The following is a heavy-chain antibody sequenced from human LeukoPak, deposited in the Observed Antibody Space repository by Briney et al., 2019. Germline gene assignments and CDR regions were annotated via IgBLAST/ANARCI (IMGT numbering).Heavy chain of an antibody. CDR3: ARGGSSSWEAYYFDY. CDR2: IYTSGST. CDR1: GGSISSYY. V-gene: IGHV4-4*07. D-gene: IGHD6-13*01. J-gene: IGHJ4*02. Sequence: SEILSLTCTVSGGSISSYYWSWIRQPAGKGLEWIGRIYTSGSTNYNPSLKSRVTMSVDTSKNQFSLKLSSVTAADTAVYYCARGGSSSWEAYYFDYWGQGTLVTVSS.